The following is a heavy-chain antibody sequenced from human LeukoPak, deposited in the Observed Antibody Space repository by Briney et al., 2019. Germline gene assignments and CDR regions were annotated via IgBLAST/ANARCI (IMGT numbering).Heavy chain of an antibody. CDR2: TWYDGSNK. Sequence: GRSLRLSCAASGFTFSSYGMHWVRQAPGKGLEWVAVTWYDGSNKYYADSVKGRFTISRDNSKNTLYLQMNSLRAEDTAVYYCARDHSVYCGGDCYSYPLGYWGQGTLVTVSS. CDR1: GFTFSSYG. D-gene: IGHD2-21*02. J-gene: IGHJ4*02. V-gene: IGHV3-33*01. CDR3: ARDHSVYCGGDCYSYPLGY.